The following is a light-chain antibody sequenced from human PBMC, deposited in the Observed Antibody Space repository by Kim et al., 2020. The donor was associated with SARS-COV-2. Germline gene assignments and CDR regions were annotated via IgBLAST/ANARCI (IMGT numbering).Light chain of an antibody. V-gene: IGKV3-11*01. CDR1: QSVSSY. J-gene: IGKJ1*01. CDR3: QQRRDWPT. Sequence: SLSPGERATLSCRTSQSVSSYLAWYQQKPGQAPRLLIFDASNRATGIPARFSGSGSGTGFTLTISSLEPEDFAVYYCQQRRDWPTFGQGTKVEIK. CDR2: DAS.